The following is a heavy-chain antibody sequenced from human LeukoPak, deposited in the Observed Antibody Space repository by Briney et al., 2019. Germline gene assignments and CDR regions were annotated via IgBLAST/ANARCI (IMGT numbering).Heavy chain of an antibody. CDR1: GFTFSDYY. CDR3: AREISSSWYGRWGTWFDP. V-gene: IGHV3-11*04. CDR2: ISSSGSTI. J-gene: IGHJ5*02. D-gene: IGHD6-13*01. Sequence: GGSLRLSCAASGFTFSDYYMSRIRQAPGKGLEWVSYISSSGSTIYYADSVKGRFTISRDNAKNSLYLQMNSLRAEDTAVYYCAREISSSWYGRWGTWFDPWGQGTLVTVSS.